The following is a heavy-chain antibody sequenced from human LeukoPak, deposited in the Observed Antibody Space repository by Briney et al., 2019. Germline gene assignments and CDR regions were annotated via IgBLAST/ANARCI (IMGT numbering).Heavy chain of an antibody. J-gene: IGHJ4*02. CDR2: IKQDGSEK. V-gene: IGHV3-7*01. Sequence: GGSLRLSCAASGLTFTNYWMSWVRQAPGKGLEWVANIKQDGSEKNYVDSVRGRFAISRDNARNSLSLQMNSLRVEDTAVYFCTTGGIHWGQGTLVTVSS. D-gene: IGHD3-16*01. CDR1: GLTFTNYW. CDR3: TTGGIH.